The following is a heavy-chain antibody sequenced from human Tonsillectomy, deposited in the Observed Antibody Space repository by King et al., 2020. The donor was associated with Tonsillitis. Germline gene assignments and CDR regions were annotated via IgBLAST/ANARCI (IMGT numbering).Heavy chain of an antibody. J-gene: IGHJ2*01. D-gene: IGHD2-2*01. V-gene: IGHV1-18*04. CDR2: ISAYNGNT. Sequence: QLVQSGAEVKKPGASVKVSCKASGYTFTSYGISWVRQAPGQGREWRGWISAYNGNTNYAQKLQGKVTMTTDTSTSTAYMELRSLRSDDTAVYYCAREPYCSSTSCYEAGWYFDLWGRGTLVTVSS. CDR3: AREPYCSSTSCYEAGWYFDL. CDR1: GYTFTSYG.